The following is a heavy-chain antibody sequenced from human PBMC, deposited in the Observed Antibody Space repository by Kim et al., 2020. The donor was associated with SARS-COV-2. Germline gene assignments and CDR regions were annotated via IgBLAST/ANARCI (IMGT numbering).Heavy chain of an antibody. J-gene: IGHJ4*02. D-gene: IGHD6-13*01. V-gene: IGHV4-34*01. CDR3: ARASSSWYPSDY. Sequence: CNPSLKSRVTISVDTSKNQFSRKLSSVTAADTAVYYCARASSSWYPSDYWGQGTLVTVSS.